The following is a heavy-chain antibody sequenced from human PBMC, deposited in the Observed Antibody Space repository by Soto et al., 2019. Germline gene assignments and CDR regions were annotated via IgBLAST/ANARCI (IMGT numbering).Heavy chain of an antibody. CDR3: AKSSGYQEDAYLDS. CDR1: RISFSSSG. J-gene: IGHJ4*02. V-gene: IGHV3-23*01. D-gene: IGHD3-16*01. Sequence: GTLRHSCAVSRISFSSSGMNWVRQAPGKGLEWVSSISDDGDSTYYADSVKGRFTISRDNSKNTLYLQMNSLRAEDTAVYYCAKSSGYQEDAYLDSWGQGTLVTVSS. CDR2: ISDDGDST.